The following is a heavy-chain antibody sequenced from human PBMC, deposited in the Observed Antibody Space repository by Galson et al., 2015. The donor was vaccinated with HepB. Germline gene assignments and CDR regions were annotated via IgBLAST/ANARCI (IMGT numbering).Heavy chain of an antibody. D-gene: IGHD3-10*01. CDR3: ARDRGTLTLDAFDI. CDR2: ISYDGSNK. J-gene: IGHJ3*02. CDR1: GFTFSSYA. V-gene: IGHV3-30-3*01. Sequence: SLRLSCAASGFTFSSYAMHWVRQAPGKGLEWVAVISYDGSNKYYADSVKGRFTISRDNSKNTLYLQMNSLRAEDTAVYYCARDRGTLTLDAFDIWGQGTMVTVSS.